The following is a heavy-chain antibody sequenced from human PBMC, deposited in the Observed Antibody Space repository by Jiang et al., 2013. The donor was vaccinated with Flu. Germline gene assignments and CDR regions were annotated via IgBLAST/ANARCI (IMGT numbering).Heavy chain of an antibody. Sequence: GGVVQPGGSLRLSCTASGFPFSSYGMHWVRQTPGKGLEWVALIHYDGTIKRYADSVTGRLTISRDNSKNTLFLQMKSLRPEDSALYFCAKDHGFGELFPYYGMDVWGQGTTVTVSS. CDR2: IHYDGTIK. V-gene: IGHV3-30*02. D-gene: IGHD3-10*01. J-gene: IGHJ6*02. CDR1: GFPFSSYG. CDR3: AKDHGFGELFPYYGMDV.